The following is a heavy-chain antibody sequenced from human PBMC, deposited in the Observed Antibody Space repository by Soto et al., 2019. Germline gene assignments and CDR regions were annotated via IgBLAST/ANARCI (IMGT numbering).Heavy chain of an antibody. CDR1: GFTFSSYA. CDR3: AKEGVAVAGTGEFFDY. D-gene: IGHD6-19*01. CDR2: ISGSGGST. Sequence: EVQLLESGGGLVQPGGSLRLSCAASGFTFSSYAMSWVRQAPGKGLEWVSAISGSGGSTYYADSVKGRFTISRDNSTNTLYLQMNSLRAEDTAVYYCAKEGVAVAGTGEFFDYWGQGTLVTVSS. J-gene: IGHJ4*02. V-gene: IGHV3-23*01.